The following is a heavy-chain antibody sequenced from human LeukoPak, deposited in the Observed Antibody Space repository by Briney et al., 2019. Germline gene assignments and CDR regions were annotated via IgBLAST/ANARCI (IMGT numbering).Heavy chain of an antibody. J-gene: IGHJ4*02. CDR3: ARDVIGYFDC. V-gene: IGHV3-33*01. CDR2: VWYDGSNK. Sequence: PGRSLRLSCAASGFTFSSYGMHWVRQAPGKGLEWVAVVWYDGSNKYYADSVKGRFTISRDNSKNTLYLQMNSLRAEDTAVYYCARDVIGYFDCWGQGTLVTVSS. CDR1: GFTFSSYG. D-gene: IGHD2/OR15-2a*01.